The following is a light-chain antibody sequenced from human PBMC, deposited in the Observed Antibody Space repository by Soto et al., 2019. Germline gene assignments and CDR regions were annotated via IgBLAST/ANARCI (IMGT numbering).Light chain of an antibody. CDR1: QSISSW. CDR2: KAS. J-gene: IGKJ1*01. CDR3: QQYYTYPWT. Sequence: DIQMTQSPSTLSASVGDRVTITCRASQSISSWLAWYQQKPGKAPKIVIYKASSLDSGVPSRFSGSGAGTEFTLTISSLQPDDFASYYFQQYYTYPWTFGQGTKVEIK. V-gene: IGKV1-5*03.